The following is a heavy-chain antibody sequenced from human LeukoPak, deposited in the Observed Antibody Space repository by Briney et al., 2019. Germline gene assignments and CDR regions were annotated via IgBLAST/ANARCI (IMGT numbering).Heavy chain of an antibody. Sequence: SETLSLTCTVSGGSINSYYWSWVRQPPGKGLEWIGYIYYSGSTNYNPYLESRVIISVDTSKNQFSLKLTSVTAADTAVYYCAKASGSSGPYYWYLDLWGRGTLITVSS. D-gene: IGHD3-22*01. V-gene: IGHV4-59*01. J-gene: IGHJ2*01. CDR1: GGSINSYY. CDR3: AKASGSSGPYYWYLDL. CDR2: IYYSGST.